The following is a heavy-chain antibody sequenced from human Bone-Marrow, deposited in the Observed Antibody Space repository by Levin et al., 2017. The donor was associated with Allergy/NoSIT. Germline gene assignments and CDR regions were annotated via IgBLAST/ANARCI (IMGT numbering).Heavy chain of an antibody. D-gene: IGHD3-10*01. V-gene: IGHV4-30-2*01. CDR1: GGPISGGGYS. J-gene: IGHJ4*02. CDR3: DRVSGATVFDY. CDR2: MYHSGTT. Sequence: SETLSLTCAVSGGPISGGGYSWSWIRQPPGKGLEWIGYMYHSGTTHYNPSLKSRATISVDKTTNQFSLNVTSATAAATAIYYCDRVSGATVFDYWGQGILVTVSS.